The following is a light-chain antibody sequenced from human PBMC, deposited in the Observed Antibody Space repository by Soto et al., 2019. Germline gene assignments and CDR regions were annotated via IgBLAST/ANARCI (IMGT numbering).Light chain of an antibody. J-gene: IGLJ2*01. CDR1: SSDVGAYNY. Sequence: QSALTQAASVSGSPGQSITISCTGTSSDVGAYNYVSWYQQHPDKAPKLMIYEVSNRPSGVSNRFSGSKSGNTASLTISGLQAEDEADYYCSSYTSSSTSVVFGGGTKVTVL. CDR3: SSYTSSSTSVV. CDR2: EVS. V-gene: IGLV2-14*01.